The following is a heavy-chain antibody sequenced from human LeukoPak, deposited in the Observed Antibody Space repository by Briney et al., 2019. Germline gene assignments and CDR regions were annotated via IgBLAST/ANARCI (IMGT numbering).Heavy chain of an antibody. CDR1: GGSISSYY. V-gene: IGHV4-59*08. Sequence: SETLSLTCTVSGGSISSYYWSWIRQPPGKGLEWIGYIYHSGSTKYHPSLKSQVTISVDMSKNQFSLKLSSVTAADTAIYYCARHAESWFYFDSWGQGTLVTVSS. D-gene: IGHD6-13*01. J-gene: IGHJ4*02. CDR2: IYHSGST. CDR3: ARHAESWFYFDS.